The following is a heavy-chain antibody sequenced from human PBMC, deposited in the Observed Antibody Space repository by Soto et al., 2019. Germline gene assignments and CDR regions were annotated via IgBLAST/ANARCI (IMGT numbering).Heavy chain of an antibody. CDR1: GYTFTSYG. D-gene: IGHD3-22*01. J-gene: IGHJ5*02. Sequence: ASVKVSCKASGYTFTSYGISWVRQAPGQGLEWMGWISAYNGNTNYAQKLQGRVTMTTDTSTSTAYMELRSLRSDDTAVCYCARAGDSSGFRNWFDPWGQGTLVTVSS. CDR2: ISAYNGNT. CDR3: ARAGDSSGFRNWFDP. V-gene: IGHV1-18*01.